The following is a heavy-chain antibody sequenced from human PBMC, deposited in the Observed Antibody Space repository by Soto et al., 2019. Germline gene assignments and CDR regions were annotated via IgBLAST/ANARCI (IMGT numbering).Heavy chain of an antibody. Sequence: PGGSLRLSCAASGFTFSSYWMHWVRQAPGKGLVWVSRINSDGSSTSYADSVKVRFTISRDNAKNTLYLQMNSLRAEDTAVYYCARPRFGYSYGAFGYWGQGTLVTVSS. CDR1: GFTFSSYW. V-gene: IGHV3-74*01. CDR3: ARPRFGYSYGAFGY. CDR2: INSDGSST. J-gene: IGHJ4*02. D-gene: IGHD5-18*01.